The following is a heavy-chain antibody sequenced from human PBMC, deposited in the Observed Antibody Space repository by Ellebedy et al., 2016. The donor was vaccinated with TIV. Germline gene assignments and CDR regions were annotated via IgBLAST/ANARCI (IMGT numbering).Heavy chain of an antibody. CDR3: ANVYSSTWADS. CDR1: GFIFSSYG. V-gene: IGHV3-30*02. J-gene: IGHJ4*02. CDR2: IRYDGTNK. D-gene: IGHD6-13*01. Sequence: GESLKISCAASGFIFSSYGMHWVRQAPRKGLEWVAFIRYDGTNKFYADSVKGRFIISRDNSKDTLYLQMNSLRAEDTAVYYCANVYSSTWADSWGQGTLVTVSS.